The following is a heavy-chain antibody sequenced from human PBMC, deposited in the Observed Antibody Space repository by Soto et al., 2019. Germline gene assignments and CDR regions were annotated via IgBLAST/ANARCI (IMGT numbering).Heavy chain of an antibody. CDR3: ASEGVAPYYYYGMDV. D-gene: IGHD5-12*01. Sequence: QVQLVQSGAEVKKPGASVKVSCKASGYTFTRSGISWVRQAPGQGLEWMGWISTYNGDTNYAQTFQGRVTRTTDTSTSTVHMEVRSLTSDDTAVYYCASEGVAPYYYYGMDVWGQGTPATVSS. J-gene: IGHJ6*02. V-gene: IGHV1-18*01. CDR1: GYTFTRSG. CDR2: ISTYNGDT.